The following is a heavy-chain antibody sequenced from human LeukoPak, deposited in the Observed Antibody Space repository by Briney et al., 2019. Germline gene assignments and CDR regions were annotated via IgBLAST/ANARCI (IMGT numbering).Heavy chain of an antibody. J-gene: IGHJ4*02. CDR3: ARDPEYYYDSSGYYALDY. Sequence: SETLSLTCTVSGGSISSSSYYWGWIRQPPGKGLEWIGSIYYSGSTYYNPSLKSRVTISVDTSKNQFSLKLSSVTAADTAVYYCARDPEYYYDSSGYYALDYWGQGTLVTVSS. V-gene: IGHV4-39*07. D-gene: IGHD3-22*01. CDR1: GGSISSSSYY. CDR2: IYYSGST.